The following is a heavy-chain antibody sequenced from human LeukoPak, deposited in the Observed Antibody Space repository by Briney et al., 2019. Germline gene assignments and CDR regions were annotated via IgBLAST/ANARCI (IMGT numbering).Heavy chain of an antibody. CDR1: GFTFSTYA. J-gene: IGHJ4*02. CDR3: TRGASAAANFDY. D-gene: IGHD6-13*01. Sequence: GGSLRLSCAASGFTFSTYALTWVRQAPGKGLEWVSAISVSGANAYYADPVKGRFTISRDNSRNTVSLQMNSLRAEDTALHYCTRGASAAANFDYWGQGTLVTVSS. V-gene: IGHV3-23*01. CDR2: ISVSGANA.